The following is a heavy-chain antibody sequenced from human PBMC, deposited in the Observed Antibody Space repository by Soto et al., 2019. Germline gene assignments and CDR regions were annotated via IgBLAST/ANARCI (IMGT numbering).Heavy chain of an antibody. CDR2: IHYSGST. D-gene: IGHD2-15*01. Sequence: PSETLSLTCTVSGGSISGSYWSWIRQTPGKVLEWVGYIHYSGSTNYNPSLKSRVTMSVDSAKNQFSLQLSSVTAADTAVYFCTKYRRTDAEGYFHCSGGSCSIGFDPWGQGTLVTVSS. J-gene: IGHJ5*02. CDR3: TKYRRTDAEGYFHCSGGSCSIGFDP. CDR1: GGSISGSY. V-gene: IGHV4-59*01.